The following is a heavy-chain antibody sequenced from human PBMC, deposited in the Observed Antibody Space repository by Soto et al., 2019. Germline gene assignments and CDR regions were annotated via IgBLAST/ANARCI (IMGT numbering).Heavy chain of an antibody. Sequence: GASVKVSCKASGYTFTSYYMHWVRQAPGQGLEWMGIINPSGGSTSYAQKFQGRVTMTRDTSTSTVYMELSSLRSEDTAVYYCARWYSSGWYKGENWFAPWGQGTLVTVSS. CDR3: ARWYSSGWYKGENWFAP. CDR1: GYTFTSYY. J-gene: IGHJ5*02. V-gene: IGHV1-46*03. CDR2: INPSGGST. D-gene: IGHD6-19*01.